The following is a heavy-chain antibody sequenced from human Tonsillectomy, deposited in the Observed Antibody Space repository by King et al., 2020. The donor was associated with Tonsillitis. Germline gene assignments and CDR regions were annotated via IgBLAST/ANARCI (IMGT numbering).Heavy chain of an antibody. Sequence: VQLVESGGGVVQPGTSLRLSCVASGFTFSRDAMHWVRQAPGKGLEWVAVISYDGSYNYYGDSVKGRFTISRDNSKSTLYLQLNSLRVEDTAVYYCARGLYGGNSGIDYWGQGTLVTVSS. CDR3: ARGLYGGNSGIDY. V-gene: IGHV3-30*04. CDR2: ISYDGSYN. D-gene: IGHD4-23*01. J-gene: IGHJ4*02. CDR1: GFTFSRDA.